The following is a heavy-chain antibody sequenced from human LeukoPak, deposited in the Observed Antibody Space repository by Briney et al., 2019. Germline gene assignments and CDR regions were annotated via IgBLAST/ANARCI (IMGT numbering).Heavy chain of an antibody. D-gene: IGHD3-22*01. CDR3: ARDYDDSSGFHYYYYMDV. J-gene: IGHJ6*03. Sequence: SETLSLTCTVSGGSISLYYWSWIRQPAGKGLEWIGRIYTSGTSYNPSLKSRVTMSVDTSKNQFSLKLSSVTAADTAVYYCARDYDDSSGFHYYYYMDVWGKGTTVTISS. CDR1: GGSISLYY. CDR2: IYTSGT. V-gene: IGHV4-4*07.